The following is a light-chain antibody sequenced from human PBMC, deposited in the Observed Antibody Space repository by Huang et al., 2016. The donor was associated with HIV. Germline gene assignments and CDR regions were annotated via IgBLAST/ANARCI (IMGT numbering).Light chain of an antibody. CDR3: QQYYSTPWT. J-gene: IGKJ1*01. CDR1: QSVLYSSNNKYY. Sequence: DIVMTQSPDSLAVSLGERATINCKSSQSVLYSSNNKYYLAWYQQKPGQPPKLLIYWASTRESGVPDRLSGSGSETDFTLTINSLQAEDVAVYYCQQYYSTPWTFGQGTKVEIK. CDR2: WAS. V-gene: IGKV4-1*01.